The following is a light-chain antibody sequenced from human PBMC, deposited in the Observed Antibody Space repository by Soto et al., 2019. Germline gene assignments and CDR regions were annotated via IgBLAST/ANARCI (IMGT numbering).Light chain of an antibody. V-gene: IGKV1-5*03. CDR2: KAS. CDR1: QSISSW. J-gene: IGKJ1*01. Sequence: DIQMTQSPSTLSASVGDRVTITCRASQSISSWLAWYQRKPGKAPKLLIYKASSLESGVPSRFSGSGSGTEFTLTISSLQPDDFAPYYCQHYNSYPWTFGQGTKVEIK. CDR3: QHYNSYPWT.